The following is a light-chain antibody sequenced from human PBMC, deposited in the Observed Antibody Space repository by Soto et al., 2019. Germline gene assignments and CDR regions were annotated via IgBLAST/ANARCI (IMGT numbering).Light chain of an antibody. CDR2: GAS. CDR1: QVINNY. Sequence: DIQMTQSPSSLSASVGDRVTISCRASQVINNYLAWYQQRPGKGPKLLIYGASTLQSGVPSRFSGSGSGTDFTLTIRSLQPEDVATYYCQKYNMAPPVTFGPGTTVHV. CDR3: QKYNMAPPVT. V-gene: IGKV1-27*01. J-gene: IGKJ3*01.